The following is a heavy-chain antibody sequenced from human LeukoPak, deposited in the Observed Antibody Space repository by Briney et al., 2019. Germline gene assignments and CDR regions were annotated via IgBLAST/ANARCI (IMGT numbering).Heavy chain of an antibody. V-gene: IGHV4-34*01. CDR3: ARGQGATVPQVGKNWFDP. CDR1: IDSFSNYH. Sequence: SETLSLTCAVYIDSFSNYHWNWIRQTPAKGMEWIGEVNESGGTNISPSLRSRVILSADTSKNQFSLKLISVTVADTAIYYCARGQGATVPQVGKNWFDPWGQGTRVTVSS. J-gene: IGHJ5*02. D-gene: IGHD1-26*01. CDR2: VNESGGT.